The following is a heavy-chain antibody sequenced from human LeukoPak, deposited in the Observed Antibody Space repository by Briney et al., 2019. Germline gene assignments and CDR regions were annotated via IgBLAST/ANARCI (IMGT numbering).Heavy chain of an antibody. J-gene: IGHJ5*02. Sequence: PSETLSLTCTVSGGSISSSSYYWGWIRQPPGKGLEWIGSIYYSGSTYYNPSLKSRVTISVDTSKNQFSLKLSSVTAADTAVYYCARFMNPMITFPWGQGTLVTVSS. D-gene: IGHD3-16*01. CDR3: ARFMNPMITFP. V-gene: IGHV4-39*01. CDR1: GGSISSSSYY. CDR2: IYYSGST.